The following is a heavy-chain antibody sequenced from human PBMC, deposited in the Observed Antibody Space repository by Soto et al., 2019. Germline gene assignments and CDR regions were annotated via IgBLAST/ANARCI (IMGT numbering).Heavy chain of an antibody. CDR2: INHSGST. Sequence: QVQLQQWGAGLLKPSETLSLTCAVYGGSFSGYYWTWIRQPPGTGLEWIGEINHSGSTNYNPPLKTRVTISVDTSKNLFSLKLTSVTAADTAVYYCARDKITGLFDYWGQGTVVTVSS. CDR3: ARDKITGLFDY. J-gene: IGHJ4*02. CDR1: GGSFSGYY. V-gene: IGHV4-34*01. D-gene: IGHD2-8*02.